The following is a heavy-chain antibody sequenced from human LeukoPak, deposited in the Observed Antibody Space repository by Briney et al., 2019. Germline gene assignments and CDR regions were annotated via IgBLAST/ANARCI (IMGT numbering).Heavy chain of an antibody. Sequence: PGESLKISCKDSGFSFTNYWIAWVRQMPGKGLEWMGIIYPVDSDTKYSPSFQGQVTISADKSISTAYLQWSSLKASDTAMYYCARPPYYYGSGSYYFDYWGQGTLVTVSS. CDR3: ARPPYYYGSGSYYFDY. V-gene: IGHV5-51*01. J-gene: IGHJ4*02. CDR2: IYPVDSDT. D-gene: IGHD3-10*01. CDR1: GFSFTNYW.